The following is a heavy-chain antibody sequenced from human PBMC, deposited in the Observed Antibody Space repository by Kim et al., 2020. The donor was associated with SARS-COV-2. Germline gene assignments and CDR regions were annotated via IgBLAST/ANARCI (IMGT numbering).Heavy chain of an antibody. CDR3: AREGSSGSFPDS. D-gene: IGHD3-10*01. V-gene: IGHV3-30*03. J-gene: IGHJ4*02. CDR2: TSYDESNK. Sequence: GGSLRLSCAASGFTFSNYGMHWVRQAPGKGLEWLAHTSYDESNKYYADSVEGRFTITRDNSKNTLYLQMNTLRVDDTAVYYCAREGSSGSFPDSWGQGTRVTVYS. CDR1: GFTFSNYG.